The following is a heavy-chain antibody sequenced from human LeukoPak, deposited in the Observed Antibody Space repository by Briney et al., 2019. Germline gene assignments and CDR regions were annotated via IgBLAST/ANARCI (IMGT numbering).Heavy chain of an antibody. CDR2: FSYDGIEK. D-gene: IGHD6-19*01. J-gene: IGHJ4*02. V-gene: IGHV3-30*18. CDR1: GFSFSACG. Sequence: QPGGSLRLSCAASGFSFSACGMHWVRQAPGRGLEWLAVFSYDGIEKHYADSVEGRLTISRDNSKNTLYLQMSNLRAEDTAVYYCVKEQSYGWYRVADYWGQGTLVTVSS. CDR3: VKEQSYGWYRVADY.